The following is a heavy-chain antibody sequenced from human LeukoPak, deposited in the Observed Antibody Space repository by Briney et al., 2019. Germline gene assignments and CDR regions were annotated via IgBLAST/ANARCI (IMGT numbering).Heavy chain of an antibody. Sequence: PGGSLRLSCAASGFDFSNYWMSWVRQAPGKGLEWMANINYDGSEKYYVDSVKGRFTISRDNAKNSLYLQMNSLRVEDTAVYYCGRSEVRIPDSYWGQGTLVTVSS. D-gene: IGHD2-15*01. CDR2: INYDGSEK. CDR3: GRSEVRIPDSY. V-gene: IGHV3-7*03. CDR1: GFDFSNYW. J-gene: IGHJ4*02.